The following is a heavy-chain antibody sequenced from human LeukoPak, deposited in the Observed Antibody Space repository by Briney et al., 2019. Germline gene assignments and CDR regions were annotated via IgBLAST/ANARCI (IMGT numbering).Heavy chain of an antibody. CDR3: ARDWGSSGWYNWFDP. CDR2: ISHDGGAK. J-gene: IGHJ5*02. CDR1: GFGIGNYG. Sequence: GGSLRLSCAVSGFGIGNYGMHWVRQAPDKGLEWVAMISHDGGAKHYGDSVKGRLTISRDNSENTLYLQMNSLRVEDTAVYYCARDWGSSGWYNWFDPWGQGTLVTVSS. D-gene: IGHD6-19*01. V-gene: IGHV3-30*03.